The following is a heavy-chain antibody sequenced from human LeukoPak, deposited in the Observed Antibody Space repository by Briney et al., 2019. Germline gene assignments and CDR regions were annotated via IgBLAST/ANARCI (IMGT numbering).Heavy chain of an antibody. CDR1: GGSISTYY. CDR2: IYNSGST. Sequence: SETLSLTCSVSGGSISTYYWSWIRQTPGKGLEQIGYIYNSGSTNYNPSLEGRVTMSIDTSKNQFSLKLCSVTAADTAVYYCTRGGYYEPIDSWGQGTLVTVSS. V-gene: IGHV4-59*01. CDR3: TRGGYYEPIDS. D-gene: IGHD3-22*01. J-gene: IGHJ4*02.